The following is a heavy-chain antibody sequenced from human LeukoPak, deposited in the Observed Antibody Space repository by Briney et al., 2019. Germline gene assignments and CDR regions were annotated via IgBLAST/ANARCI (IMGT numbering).Heavy chain of an antibody. CDR2: IYYSGST. V-gene: IGHV4-59*01. CDR1: GGSISSYY. CDR3: ARGVLDYYYMDV. J-gene: IGHJ6*03. Sequence: SETLSLTCTVSGGSISSYYWSWIRQPPGKGLEWIGYIYYSGSTNYNPSLKSRVTISVDTSKNQFSLKLSSVTAADTAVYYCARGVLDYYYMDVWGKGTTVTVSS.